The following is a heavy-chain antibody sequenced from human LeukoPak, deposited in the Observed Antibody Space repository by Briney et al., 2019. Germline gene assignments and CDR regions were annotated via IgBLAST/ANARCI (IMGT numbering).Heavy chain of an antibody. CDR1: GFTFSDYY. CDR3: ARERTAIVDY. J-gene: IGHJ4*02. Sequence: PGGSLRLSCAASGFTFSDYYMSWVRQAPGKGLEWVSYISSRSTYTTYADSVKGRFTISRDNPRNSLYLQMNSLRAEDTAVYYCARERTAIVDYWGQGTLVTVS. CDR2: ISSRSTYT. D-gene: IGHD5-18*01. V-gene: IGHV3-11*05.